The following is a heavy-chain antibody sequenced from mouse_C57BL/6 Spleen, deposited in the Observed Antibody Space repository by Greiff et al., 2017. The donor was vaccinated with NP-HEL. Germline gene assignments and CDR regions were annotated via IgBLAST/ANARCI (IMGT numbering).Heavy chain of an antibody. Sequence: EVQLQESGPGLVKPSQSLSLTCSVTGYSITSGYYWNWIRQFPGNKLEWMGYISYDGSNNYNPSLKNRISITRDTSKNQFFLKLNSVTTEDTATYYCARDPYDGYSHYYAMDYWGQGTSVTVSS. CDR2: ISYDGSN. CDR3: ARDPYDGYSHYYAMDY. V-gene: IGHV3-6*01. CDR1: GYSITSGYY. D-gene: IGHD2-3*01. J-gene: IGHJ4*01.